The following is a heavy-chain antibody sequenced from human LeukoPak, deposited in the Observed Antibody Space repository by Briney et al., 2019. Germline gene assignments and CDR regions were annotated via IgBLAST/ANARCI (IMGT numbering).Heavy chain of an antibody. CDR3: AKFRKPMALLDAFDM. D-gene: IGHD1-14*01. J-gene: IGHJ3*02. CDR2: SSSICGRT. Sequence: GGSLRLSCAASGFTFSSHGMNWVRQAPGKGLEWVSGSSSICGRTYYADSVKGRFTVTRDNSKNTLYLQLNSLRAEDTAVYFCAKFRKPMALLDAFDMWGQGTMVTVSS. V-gene: IGHV3-23*01. CDR1: GFTFSSHG.